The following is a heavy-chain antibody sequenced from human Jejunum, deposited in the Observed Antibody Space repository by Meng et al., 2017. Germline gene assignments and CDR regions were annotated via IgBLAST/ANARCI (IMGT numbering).Heavy chain of an antibody. D-gene: IGHD3-22*01. V-gene: IGHV4-4*02. J-gene: IGHJ4*02. CDR3: AKHGGYYQHY. Sequence: PPGPVPALVKPSGTLSPPCIPLGDSITLNTYWSWVRQSPEKGLEWIGQIDHRGSPYYNPSLKSRVTMSVDKSKSQVSLQLTSVTAADTAVYYCAKHGGYYQHYWGQGTLVTVSS. CDR2: IDHRGSP. CDR1: GDSITLNTY.